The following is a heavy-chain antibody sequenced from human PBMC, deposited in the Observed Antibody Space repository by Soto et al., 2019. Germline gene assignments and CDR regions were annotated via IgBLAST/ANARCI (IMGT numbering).Heavy chain of an antibody. CDR1: GFTFNIYG. V-gene: IGHV3-30*18. J-gene: IGHJ4*02. CDR3: AKDQASGQGSFDS. CDR2: ISYDGSNQ. Sequence: VKLVESGGGVVQPGGSLRLSCAASGFTFNIYGMHWVRQAPDKGLEWVALISYDGSNQYYADSVKGRFTISRDNSKNTLFLQMNSLRADDTAVYYCAKDQASGQGSFDSWVQGTLVTVSS.